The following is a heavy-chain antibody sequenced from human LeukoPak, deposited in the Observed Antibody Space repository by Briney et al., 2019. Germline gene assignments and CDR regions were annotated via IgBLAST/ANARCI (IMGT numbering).Heavy chain of an antibody. J-gene: IGHJ4*02. CDR3: ARQGLENHSLDY. Sequence: PSETLSLTCAVSGYSISSGYYWGWIRQPPGKGLELIGSIYHSGSTYYNPSLKSRVTISVDTSKNQFSLKLSSVTAADTAVYYCARQGLENHSLDYWGQGTLVTVSS. CDR1: GYSISSGYY. V-gene: IGHV4-38-2*01. D-gene: IGHD1-14*01. CDR2: IYHSGST.